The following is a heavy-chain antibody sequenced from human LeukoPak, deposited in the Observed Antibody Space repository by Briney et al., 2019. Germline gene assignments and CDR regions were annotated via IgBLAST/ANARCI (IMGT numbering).Heavy chain of an antibody. CDR3: ARLVGDVTTWDC. V-gene: IGHV3-7*03. D-gene: IGHD1-26*01. CDR2: IKQDESEK. CDR1: GFTFSSYA. J-gene: IGHJ4*02. Sequence: GGSLRLSCAASGFTFSSYAMSWVRQAPGKGLEWVASIKQDESEKYYVDSVKGRFTTSRDNAKSSLYLQMNALRGEDTAVYYCARLVGDVTTWDCWGQGTLVTVSS.